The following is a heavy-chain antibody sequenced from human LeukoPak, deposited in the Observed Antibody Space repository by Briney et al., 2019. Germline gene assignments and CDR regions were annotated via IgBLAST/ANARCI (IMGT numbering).Heavy chain of an antibody. J-gene: IGHJ6*02. CDR1: GFTFSSYS. CDR2: ISSSSSTI. D-gene: IGHD3-10*01. V-gene: IGHV3-48*04. Sequence: GGSLRLSCAASGFTFSSYSMNWVRQAPGEGLEWVSYISSSSSTIYYADSVKGRFTISRDNAKNSPYLQMTSLRAEDTAVYYCARRPVLLWFGELSAPDVWGQGTTVTVSS. CDR3: ARRPVLLWFGELSAPDV.